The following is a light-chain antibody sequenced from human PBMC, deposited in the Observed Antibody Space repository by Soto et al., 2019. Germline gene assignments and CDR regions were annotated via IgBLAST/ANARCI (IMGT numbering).Light chain of an antibody. CDR1: SGDVGGYNF. CDR3: CSYASSTSYV. Sequence: QSVLTQPASVSGSRGQSITISCTGTSGDVGGYNFVSWYQQYPGKAPKLMIHDVTARPSGVSIRFSGSKSGTTASLTISGLQPEDEADYYCCSYASSTSYVFGTGTKVTVL. V-gene: IGLV2-14*01. J-gene: IGLJ1*01. CDR2: DVT.